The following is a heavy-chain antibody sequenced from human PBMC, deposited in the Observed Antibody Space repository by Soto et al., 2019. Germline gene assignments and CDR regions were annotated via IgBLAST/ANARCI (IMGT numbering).Heavy chain of an antibody. CDR1: GFTFTRYS. CDR2: ITSTTNYI. V-gene: IGHV3-21*06. Sequence: PGGSLRLSCAASGFTFTRYSMNWVRQAPGKGLEWVSSITSTTNYIYYGDSMKGRFTISRDNAKNSLYLEMNSLRAEDTAVYYCARESEDLTSNFDYWGQGTLVTVSS. CDR3: ARESEDLTSNFDY. J-gene: IGHJ4*02.